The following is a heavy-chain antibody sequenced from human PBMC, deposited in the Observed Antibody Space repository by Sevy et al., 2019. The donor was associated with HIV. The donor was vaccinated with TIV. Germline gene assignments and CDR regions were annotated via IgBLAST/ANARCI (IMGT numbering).Heavy chain of an antibody. Sequence: GGSLRLSCTASGFILSRYGMHWVRQVPGKGLEWVAGIWYDGSNKYYANSVKGRFTISRDNSKNTLTLQMNSLRAEDTAVYYCARESSSDWYLDYWGQGTLVTVSS. CDR1: GFILSRYG. D-gene: IGHD2-2*01. J-gene: IGHJ4*02. CDR3: ARESSSDWYLDY. V-gene: IGHV3-33*01. CDR2: IWYDGSNK.